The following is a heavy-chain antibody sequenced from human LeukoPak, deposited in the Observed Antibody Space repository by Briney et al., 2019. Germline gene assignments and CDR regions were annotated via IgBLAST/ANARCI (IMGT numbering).Heavy chain of an antibody. CDR2: ISASGGTT. Sequence: PGGSLKLSCTSSQLTFNRYVMAWVRQAPGKGLQWVSTISASGGTTYCSDSVQGRFTVSRDNSKNTLYLQMNSLRAEDTAVYYCATLYGDYNWYFDLWGRGTLVTVSS. V-gene: IGHV3-23*01. D-gene: IGHD4-17*01. CDR3: ATLYGDYNWYFDL. CDR1: QLTFNRYV. J-gene: IGHJ2*01.